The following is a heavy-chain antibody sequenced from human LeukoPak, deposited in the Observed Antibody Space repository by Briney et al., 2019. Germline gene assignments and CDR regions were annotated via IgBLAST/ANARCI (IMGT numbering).Heavy chain of an antibody. Sequence: SETLSLTCTVSGVSISTYYWSWVRQPPGKALEWIGFIYSSGNTNYNPSLKSRVTISVDTAKNQFSLRLSSVTAADTAVYYCARGGYYDKEAFDIWGQGTMVTVSS. V-gene: IGHV4-59*01. CDR3: ARGGYYDKEAFDI. CDR2: IYSSGNT. CDR1: GVSISTYY. D-gene: IGHD3-22*01. J-gene: IGHJ3*02.